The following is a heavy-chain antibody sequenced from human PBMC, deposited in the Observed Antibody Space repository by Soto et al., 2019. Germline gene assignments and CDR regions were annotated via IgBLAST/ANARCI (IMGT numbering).Heavy chain of an antibody. CDR3: AANTYDYVWGSYRYGSFDY. J-gene: IGHJ4*02. D-gene: IGHD3-16*02. Sequence: QMQLVQSGPEVKKPGTSVKVSCKASGFTFTSSAVQWVRQARGQRLEWIGWIVVGSGNTNYAQKFQERVTITRDMSTSTAYMELSSLRSEDTAVYYCAANTYDYVWGSYRYGSFDYWGQGTLVTVSS. CDR2: IVVGSGNT. CDR1: GFTFTSSA. V-gene: IGHV1-58*01.